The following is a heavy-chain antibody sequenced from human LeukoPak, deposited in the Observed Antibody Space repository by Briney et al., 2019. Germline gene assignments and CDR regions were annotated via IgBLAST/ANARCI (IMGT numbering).Heavy chain of an antibody. CDR2: IYYSGST. CDR3: ARSPYDYVWGSYYEPFRD. CDR1: GGSISSGGYY. J-gene: IGHJ4*02. D-gene: IGHD3-16*01. V-gene: IGHV4-31*03. Sequence: PSETLSLTCTVSGGSISSGGYYWSWIRQHPGKGLEWIGYIYYSGSTYYNPSLKSRVTISVDTSKNQFSLKLSSVTAADTAVYYCARSPYDYVWGSYYEPFRDWGQGTLVTVSS.